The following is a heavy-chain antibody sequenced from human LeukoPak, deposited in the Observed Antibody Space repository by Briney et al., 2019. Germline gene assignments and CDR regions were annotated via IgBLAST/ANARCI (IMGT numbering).Heavy chain of an antibody. CDR2: IKPNSGGT. D-gene: IGHD3-9*01. J-gene: IGHJ4*02. V-gene: IGHV1-2*02. CDR1: GYTFTGHS. Sequence: ASVKVSCKASGYTFTGHSMYWVRQAPGQGLEWMGWIKPNSGGTNYAQKFQGRVTMTRDTSISTAYMELSRLRSDDTAVYYCARGPHGRIYDVLTGFDYWGQGTLVTVSS. CDR3: ARGPHGRIYDVLTGFDY.